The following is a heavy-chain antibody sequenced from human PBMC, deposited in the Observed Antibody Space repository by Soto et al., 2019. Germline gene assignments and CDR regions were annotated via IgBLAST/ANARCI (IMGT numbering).Heavy chain of an antibody. J-gene: IGHJ2*01. CDR3: AHTLSSADYVSWYFDX. CDR2: IYWNDDK. D-gene: IGHD3-16*01. CDR1: GFALSTNGVG. Sequence: SGATLVHPTQTLTLTCTFSGFALSTNGVGVGWIRQSPVKALEWVALIYWNDDKRYSPSMKIRLTITKDNSKNQVVLTMTNMDTVHTGTYYCAHTLSSADYVSWYFDXWGRGTLVTVSX. V-gene: IGHV2-5*01.